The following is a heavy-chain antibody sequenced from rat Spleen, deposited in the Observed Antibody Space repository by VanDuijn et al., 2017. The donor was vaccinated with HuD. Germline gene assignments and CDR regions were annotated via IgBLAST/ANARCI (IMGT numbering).Heavy chain of an antibody. Sequence: EVQLVESDGGLVQPGRSLKLSCAASGFTFSTYGMAWVRQAPKKGLEWVSSISPSGVTYYRDSVKGRFTVSRDNAKSTLSLQMDSLRSEDTATYYCARRHYGYTDYFDYWGQGVMVTVSS. CDR1: GFTFSTYG. CDR2: ISPSGVT. J-gene: IGHJ2*01. CDR3: ARRHYGYTDYFDY. D-gene: IGHD1-9*01. V-gene: IGHV5S13*01.